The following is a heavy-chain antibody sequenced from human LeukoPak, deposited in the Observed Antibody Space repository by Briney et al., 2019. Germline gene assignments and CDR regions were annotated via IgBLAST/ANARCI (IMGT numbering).Heavy chain of an antibody. CDR3: ASARSEGFYYGLDV. D-gene: IGHD2-15*01. J-gene: IGHJ6*02. CDR1: GFTFSSYG. Sequence: GGSLRLSCAASGFTFSSYGMHWVRQAPGKGLEWVAVIWYDGSNKYYADSVKGRFTISRDNSKSTLYLQMNSLRAEDTAVYYCASARSEGFYYGLDVWGQGTTLTVSS. CDR2: IWYDGSNK. V-gene: IGHV3-33*01.